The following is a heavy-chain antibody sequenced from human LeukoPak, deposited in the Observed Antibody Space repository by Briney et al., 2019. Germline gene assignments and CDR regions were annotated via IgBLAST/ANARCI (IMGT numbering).Heavy chain of an antibody. CDR2: IYYSGGT. V-gene: IGHV4-61*01. CDR1: GGSVSSGSYY. CDR3: ARDRAGIDY. J-gene: IGHJ4*02. Sequence: SETLSITCTVSGGSVSSGSYYWSWIRQPPGKGLEWIGYIYYSGGTNYNPSLKSRVTISVDTSKNQFSLKLSSVTAADTAVYYCARDRAGIDYWGQGTLVTVSS.